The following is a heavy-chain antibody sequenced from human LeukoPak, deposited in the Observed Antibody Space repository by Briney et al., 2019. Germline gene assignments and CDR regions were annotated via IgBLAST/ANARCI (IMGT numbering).Heavy chain of an antibody. D-gene: IGHD1-26*01. J-gene: IGHJ3*01. Sequence: GGSLRLSCAASGFTFSTYSMNWVRQAPGKGLEWVSSISCRSDYKYYAVSVKGRFTISRDNAKNSLYLQMNSLGPEDTAVYYCAREDGIVGVTSAFDVWGQGTMATVSS. CDR3: AREDGIVGVTSAFDV. V-gene: IGHV3-21*01. CDR2: ISCRSDYK. CDR1: GFTFSTYS.